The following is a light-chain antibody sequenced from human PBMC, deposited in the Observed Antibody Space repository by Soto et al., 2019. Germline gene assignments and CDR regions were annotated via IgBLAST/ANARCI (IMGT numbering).Light chain of an antibody. CDR2: DVS. V-gene: IGKV3-11*01. Sequence: EIVLTQSPATLSLSPGERAILSCRASQSVSNFLAWYQQKPGQAPRLLIFDVSTRATGVPPRFSGSGSGTDFTLTIIGLEPEDFAVYYCQQYGGSPRTFGQGTKVEVK. CDR3: QQYGGSPRT. J-gene: IGKJ1*01. CDR1: QSVSNF.